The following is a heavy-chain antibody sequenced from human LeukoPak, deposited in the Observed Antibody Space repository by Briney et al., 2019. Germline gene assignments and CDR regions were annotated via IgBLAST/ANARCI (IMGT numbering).Heavy chain of an antibody. CDR1: GFIFDDYA. Sequence: GGSLRLSCAASGFIFDDYAMYWVRHAPGEGLEWVSGNTWNSGILGYADSVKGRFTLSRDNAQNSLYLQMNSLRTEDTALYYCAKAMSGAVDHWGQGTLVTVLS. J-gene: IGHJ4*02. D-gene: IGHD4/OR15-4a*01. CDR2: NTWNSGIL. V-gene: IGHV3-9*01. CDR3: AKAMSGAVDH.